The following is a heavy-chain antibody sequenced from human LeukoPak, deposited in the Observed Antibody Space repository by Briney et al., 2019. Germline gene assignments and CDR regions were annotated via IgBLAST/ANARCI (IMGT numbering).Heavy chain of an antibody. CDR2: IKEDGSQK. CDR1: GFIFRKYL. J-gene: IGHJ4*02. Sequence: PGGSLRLSCAASGFIFRKYLMSWVRQAPGKGLEWVANIKEDGSQKNYVDSVKGRFTLSTDKAKKLQYLQINRLRGENTAVYFCSRDEVGGPLNYWGQGTLVIASS. CDR3: SRDEVGGPLNY. D-gene: IGHD3-16*01. V-gene: IGHV3-7*01.